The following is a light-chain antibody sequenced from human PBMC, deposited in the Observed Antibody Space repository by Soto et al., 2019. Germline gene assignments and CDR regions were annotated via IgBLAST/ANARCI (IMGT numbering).Light chain of an antibody. CDR3: QSYDSSLSGF. CDR2: GNS. Sequence: QSVLTQPPSVSGAPGQRVTISCTGSSSNIGAGYDVHWYQQLPGTAPKLLIYGNSNRPSGVPDRFSDSKSGTSASLAITGLQAEDEADYYCQSYDSSLSGFFGTGTKLTVL. V-gene: IGLV1-40*01. J-gene: IGLJ1*01. CDR1: SSNIGAGYD.